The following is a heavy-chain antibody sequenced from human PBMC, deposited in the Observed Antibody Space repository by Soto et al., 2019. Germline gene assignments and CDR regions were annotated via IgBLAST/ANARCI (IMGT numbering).Heavy chain of an antibody. Sequence: VRLVESGGGLVKPGGSLRLSCAASGFGFTDYTMAWLRQTPGGGLEWVSSINAAGNFLSYADSFKGRATISRDNAKESLFLQLSSLRDKDTAVYSCAGDLGSYDRVVRWGQGPGVSVSP. J-gene: IGHJ1*01. CDR3: AGDLGSYDRVVR. CDR2: INAAGNFL. V-gene: IGHV3-21*02. CDR1: GFGFTDYT. D-gene: IGHD2-15*01.